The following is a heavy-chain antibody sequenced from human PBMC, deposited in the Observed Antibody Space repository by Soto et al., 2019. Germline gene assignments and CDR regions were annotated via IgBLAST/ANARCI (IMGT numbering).Heavy chain of an antibody. Sequence: QLQLQESGPGLVKPSETLSLTCTVSGGSITSSNSYWGWIRQTPGKGLEWIGSTFYSGSTYYSPSFRSRVTMSVDTSKNQLSRRLNSVTAADTAVYYCARLGTLLSWFDPWGQGTPVTVSS. CDR3: ARLGTLLSWFDP. CDR1: GGSITSSNSY. V-gene: IGHV4-39*01. J-gene: IGHJ5*02. CDR2: TFYSGST. D-gene: IGHD7-27*01.